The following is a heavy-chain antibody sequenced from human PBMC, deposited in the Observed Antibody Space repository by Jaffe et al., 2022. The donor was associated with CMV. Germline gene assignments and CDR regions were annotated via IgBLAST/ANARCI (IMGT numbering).Heavy chain of an antibody. CDR3: ARPNYDSSGQGAFDI. D-gene: IGHD3-22*01. V-gene: IGHV3-64*01. CDR1: GFTFSSYA. Sequence: EVQLVESGGGLVQPGGSLRLSCAASGFTFSSYAMHWVRQAPGKGLEYVSAISSNGGSTYYANSVKGRFTISRDNSKNTLYLQMGSLRAEDMAVYYCARPNYDSSGQGAFDIWGQGTMVTVSS. J-gene: IGHJ3*02. CDR2: ISSNGGST.